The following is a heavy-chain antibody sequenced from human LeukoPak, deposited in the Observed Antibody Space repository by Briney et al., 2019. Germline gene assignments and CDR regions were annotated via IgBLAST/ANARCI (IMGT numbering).Heavy chain of an antibody. CDR2: ISTYNGNT. Sequence: ASVKVSCKASGYTFTNYGITWVRRAPGQGLEWMGWISTYNGNTNYAQKFQGRVTMTTDTSTSTAYMELRSLRSDDTAVYYCARAEYCSSTSCYSGGRLYSSSAGDYWGQGTLVTVSS. CDR1: GYTFTNYG. D-gene: IGHD2-2*01. J-gene: IGHJ4*02. CDR3: ARAEYCSSTSCYSGGRLYSSSAGDY. V-gene: IGHV1-18*01.